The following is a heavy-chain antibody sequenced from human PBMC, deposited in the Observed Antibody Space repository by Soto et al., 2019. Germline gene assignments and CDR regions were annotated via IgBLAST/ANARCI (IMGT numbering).Heavy chain of an antibody. Sequence: QLQLQESGPGLVKPSETLSLTCTVSGGSITSSTSYWGWVRQPPGKGLEWIANMYSGGSTYYNPSLKSRVTISVDRSKNHLSLRLTSVTAADAAEYYCGYQDYRSNGYYFVFWGQGTLVTVPA. CDR2: MYSGGST. J-gene: IGHJ4*02. V-gene: IGHV4-39*02. D-gene: IGHD4-4*01. CDR1: GGSITSSTSY. CDR3: GYQDYRSNGYYFVF.